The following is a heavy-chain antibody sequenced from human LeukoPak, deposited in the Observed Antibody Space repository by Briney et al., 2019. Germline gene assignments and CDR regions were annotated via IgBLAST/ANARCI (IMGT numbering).Heavy chain of an antibody. Sequence: GGSMRLSCAASGRYWMHWVRQAPGKGLVWVSHINSDGSWTSYAASVKGRFTISKDNDKNTVYLQMSNLRVEDTAVYYCVSFYETYWGRGTLVTVSS. CDR3: VSFYETY. V-gene: IGHV3-74*01. CDR1: GRYW. J-gene: IGHJ4*02. D-gene: IGHD2/OR15-2a*01. CDR2: INSDGSWT.